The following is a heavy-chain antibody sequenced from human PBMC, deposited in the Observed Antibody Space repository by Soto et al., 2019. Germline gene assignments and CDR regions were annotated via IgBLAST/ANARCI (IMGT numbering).Heavy chain of an antibody. CDR1: GGSISSYY. CDR2: IYYSGST. D-gene: IGHD3-22*01. V-gene: IGHV4-59*01. J-gene: IGHJ4*02. Sequence: PSETLPLTCTVSGGSISSYYWSWIRQPPGKGLEWIGYIYYSGSTNYNPSLKSRVTISVDTSKNQFSLKLSSVTAADTAVYYCARGEDYYDSSGLDYWGQGTLVTVSS. CDR3: ARGEDYYDSSGLDY.